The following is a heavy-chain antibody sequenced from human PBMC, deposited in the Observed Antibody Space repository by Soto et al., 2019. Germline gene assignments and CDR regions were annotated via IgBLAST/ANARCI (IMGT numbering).Heavy chain of an antibody. J-gene: IGHJ6*02. CDR1: GGTFSSYA. V-gene: IGHV1-69*01. CDR2: IIPIFGTA. Sequence: QVQLVQSGAEVKKPGSSVKVSCKASGGTFSSYAIIWVRQAPGQGLEWMGGIIPIFGTANYAQKFQGRVTITADESTSAAYMELSSLRSEDTAVYYCARAWPKGVPSYYGMDVWGQGTTVTVSS. CDR3: ARAWPKGVPSYYGMDV. D-gene: IGHD2-2*01.